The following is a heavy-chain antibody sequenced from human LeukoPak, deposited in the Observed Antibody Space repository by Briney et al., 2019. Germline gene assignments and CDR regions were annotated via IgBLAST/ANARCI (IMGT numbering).Heavy chain of an antibody. D-gene: IGHD3-22*01. J-gene: IGHJ4*02. CDR3: ARRVSGYYYDY. CDR1: GGTFSSYA. CDR2: IIPIFGTA. V-gene: IGHV1-69*13. Sequence: ASVKVSCKASGGTFSSYAISWVRQAPGQGLEWMGGIIPIFGTANYARKFQGRVTITADESTSTAYMELSSLRSEDTAVYYCARRVSGYYYDYWGQGTLVTVSS.